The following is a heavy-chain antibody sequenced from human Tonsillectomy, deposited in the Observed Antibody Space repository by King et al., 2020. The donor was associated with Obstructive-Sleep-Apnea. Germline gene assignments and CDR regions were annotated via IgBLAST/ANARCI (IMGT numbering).Heavy chain of an antibody. V-gene: IGHV4-30-4*01. Sequence: LQLQESGPGLVKPSQTLSLTCTVSGGSISSGDYYWSWIRQPPGKGLEWSGYIYYSGSTFYNPALKSRVTISVDTFKNQFCLKLGSVTAADTAVYYCASSLRGDSPDYWGQGTLVTVSS. D-gene: IGHD2-21*02. CDR2: IYYSGST. J-gene: IGHJ4*02. CDR3: ASSLRGDSPDY. CDR1: GGSISSGDYY.